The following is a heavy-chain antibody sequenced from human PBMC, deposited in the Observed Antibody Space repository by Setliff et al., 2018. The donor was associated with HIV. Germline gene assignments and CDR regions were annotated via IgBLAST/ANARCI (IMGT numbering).Heavy chain of an antibody. V-gene: IGHV4-38-2*01. Sequence: PSETLSLTCAFSGSSFSSVYHWAWIRQPPGKGLECIGTIFHSGGTYYNPSLKSRVTISVDTSKHQFSLRLSSVTATDTALYYCARGRFHRLHRPYSGSGSLGIQYFDYWGQGTQVTVSS. CDR1: GSSFSSVYH. D-gene: IGHD3-10*01. CDR2: IFHSGGT. J-gene: IGHJ4*02. CDR3: ARGRFHRLHRPYSGSGSLGIQYFDY.